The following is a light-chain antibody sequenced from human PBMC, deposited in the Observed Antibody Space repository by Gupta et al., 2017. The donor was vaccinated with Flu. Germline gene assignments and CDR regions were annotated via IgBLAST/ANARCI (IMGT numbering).Light chain of an antibody. Sequence: IVMTQSPDSLAVSLAGRATINCKSSQSILYSSNNKNYIAWYQQKPGHPPNLLIYWASTRESGVPDRFSGSWSGTDFTLTISSLQAEDVAIYYCQQYYGTPYSFGQGTKLEIK. V-gene: IGKV4-1*01. CDR3: QQYYGTPYS. J-gene: IGKJ2*03. CDR1: QSILYSSNNKNY. CDR2: WAS.